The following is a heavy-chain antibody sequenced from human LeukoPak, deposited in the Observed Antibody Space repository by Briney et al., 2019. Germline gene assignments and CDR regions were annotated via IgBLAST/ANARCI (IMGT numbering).Heavy chain of an antibody. V-gene: IGHV4-34*01. CDR2: INHSGST. CDR3: AREDYYGSGSSD. CDR1: GGSFSGYY. J-gene: IGHJ4*02. Sequence: SETLSLTCAVYGGSFSGYYWSWIRQPPGKGLEWIGEINHSGSTNYNPSLKSRVTISVDTSKNQFSLKLSSVTAADTAVYYCAREDYYGSGSSDWGQGTLVTVSS. D-gene: IGHD3-10*01.